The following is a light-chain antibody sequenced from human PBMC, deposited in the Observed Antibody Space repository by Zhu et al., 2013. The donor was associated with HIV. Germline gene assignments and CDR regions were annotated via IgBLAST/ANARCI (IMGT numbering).Light chain of an antibody. CDR1: EDITDH. CDR3: QHYDQNYDNLVVS. V-gene: IGKV1-33*01. CDR2: DAS. J-gene: IGKJ4*01. Sequence: DVQMTQSPSSLSASVGDRVTITCQASEDITDHLNWYQQKPGEAPKLLIYDASNLEMGVRSRFSGSGSGTDFTFTIDSLQPEDFATYYCQHYDQNYDNLVVSFGGGTKVDIK.